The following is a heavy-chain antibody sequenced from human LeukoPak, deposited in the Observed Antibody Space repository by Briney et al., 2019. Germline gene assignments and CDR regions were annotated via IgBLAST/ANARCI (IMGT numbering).Heavy chain of an antibody. D-gene: IGHD6-13*01. CDR2: ITGRGDET. CDR1: GFIFSNYA. J-gene: IGHJ5*02. V-gene: IGHV3-23*01. Sequence: PGGSLRLSCAASGFIFSNYALMWVRQAPGKGLEWVSSITGRGDETFYADSVKGRFSLSRDNSKNMLYLQMYSLGAEDTAIYYCAKGAAAGLADWFDPWGQGTLVTVSS. CDR3: AKGAAAGLADWFDP.